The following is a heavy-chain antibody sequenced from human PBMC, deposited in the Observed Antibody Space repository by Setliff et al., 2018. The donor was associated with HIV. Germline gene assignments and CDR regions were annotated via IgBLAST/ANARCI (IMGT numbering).Heavy chain of an antibody. CDR3: AKGVAGLQYYYYYMDV. CDR1: GGSISSFSYY. Sequence: PSETLSLTCTVSGGSISSFSYYWGWIRQPPGKGPEWIGSIFHSGSTNYNPSLETRVTISVDTSKNQFSLKLSSVTAADTAVYYCAKGVAGLQYYYYYMDVWGKGTTVTVSS. CDR2: IFHSGST. V-gene: IGHV4-39*07. D-gene: IGHD6-19*01. J-gene: IGHJ6*03.